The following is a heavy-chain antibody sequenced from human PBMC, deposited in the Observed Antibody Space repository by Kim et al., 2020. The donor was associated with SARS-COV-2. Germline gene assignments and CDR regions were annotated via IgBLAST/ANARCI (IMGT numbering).Heavy chain of an antibody. J-gene: IGHJ5*02. D-gene: IGHD3-10*01. Sequence: AQKFQGRVTMTRDTSISTAYMGLSRLRSDDTAVYYCARDAASTGRWFDPWGQGTLVTVSS. CDR3: ARDAASTGRWFDP. V-gene: IGHV1-2*02.